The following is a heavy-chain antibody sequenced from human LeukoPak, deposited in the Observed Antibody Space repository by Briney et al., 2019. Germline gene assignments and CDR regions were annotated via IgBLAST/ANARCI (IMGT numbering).Heavy chain of an antibody. CDR2: ISYDGSNK. CDR1: GFTFSSYA. J-gene: IGHJ4*02. V-gene: IGHV3-30-3*01. D-gene: IGHD6-19*01. CDR3: ARDGGPGSGWSDFDY. Sequence: PGGSLRLSCAASGFTFSSYAMHWVRQAPGKWLEWVAVISYDGSNKYYADSVKGRFTISRDNSKNTLYLQMNSLRAEDTAVYYCARDGGPGSGWSDFDYWGQGTLVTVSS.